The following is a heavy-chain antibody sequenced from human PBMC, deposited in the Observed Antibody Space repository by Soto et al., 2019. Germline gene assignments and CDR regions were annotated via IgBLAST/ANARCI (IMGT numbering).Heavy chain of an antibody. J-gene: IGHJ4*02. Sequence: SVKVSCKASGGTFSSYAISWVRQAPGQGLEWMGGIIPIFGTANYAQKFQGRVTITADESTSTAYMELSSMRSEDTAVYYCAGDRRDYYDSSGYYYPYYFDYWGQGTLVTVSS. CDR1: GGTFSSYA. V-gene: IGHV1-69*13. D-gene: IGHD3-22*01. CDR3: AGDRRDYYDSSGYYYPYYFDY. CDR2: IIPIFGTA.